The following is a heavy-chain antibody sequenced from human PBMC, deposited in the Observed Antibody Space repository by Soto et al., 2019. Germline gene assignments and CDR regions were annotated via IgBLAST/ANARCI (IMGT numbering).Heavy chain of an antibody. CDR3: ARDIGSYAYAEGY. D-gene: IGHD2-2*01. CDR2: VYSSGTT. CDR1: GGSINSYW. V-gene: IGHV4-4*07. J-gene: IGHJ4*02. Sequence: QVQLQESGPGLVKPSETLSLTCSVSGGSINSYWWSWIRQPAGKGLEWIGRVYSSGTTDYNPSLNSRATMSVETSKNPFSLKLTSVTAADTAVYYCARDIGSYAYAEGYWGQGIQVTVSS.